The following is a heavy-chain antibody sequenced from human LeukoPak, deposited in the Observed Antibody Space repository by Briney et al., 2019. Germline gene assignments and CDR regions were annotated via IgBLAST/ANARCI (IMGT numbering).Heavy chain of an antibody. Sequence: GGSLRLSCSASGLSFSRFAMDWVRQAPGKGLEFVSTISSDGGRTYYADSVKGRFTISRDNAKNTLYLQMSSLRTEDSAVYYCVKDRSYASTWKVYLTRFEYWGQGTLVTVSA. CDR1: GLSFSRFA. D-gene: IGHD6-13*01. J-gene: IGHJ4*02. V-gene: IGHV3-64D*06. CDR3: VKDRSYASTWKVYLTRFEY. CDR2: ISSDGGRT.